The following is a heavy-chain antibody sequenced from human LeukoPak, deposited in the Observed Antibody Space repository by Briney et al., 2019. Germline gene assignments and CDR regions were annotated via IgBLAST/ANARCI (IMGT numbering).Heavy chain of an antibody. CDR2: LGGLSESV. CDR3: ARRWLGDPYGMDV. CDR1: RFIFSNYA. V-gene: IGHV3-23*01. D-gene: IGHD3-10*01. J-gene: IGHJ6*02. Sequence: GGSLRLSCAASRFIFSNYAMTWVRQAPGKGLEWVSILGGLSESVYYPDSVKGRFTVSRDNSKDTLYLEINSLRGEDTATYYCARRWLGDPYGMDVWGQGTTVTVSS.